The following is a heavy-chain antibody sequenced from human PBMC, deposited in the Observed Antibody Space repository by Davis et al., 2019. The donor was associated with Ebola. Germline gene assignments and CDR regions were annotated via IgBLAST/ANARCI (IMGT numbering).Heavy chain of an antibody. CDR2: ISVYNGNT. J-gene: IGHJ4*02. D-gene: IGHD2-21*02. Sequence: ASVKVSCKASGYTFTSYGISWVRQAPGQGLEWMGWISVYNGNTNYAQKLQGRVTMTRNPSINTAYMELRSLTIDDTAVYYCARGYSPKCRGGDCVNDFWGQGTLVTVSS. CDR3: ARGYSPKCRGGDCVNDF. V-gene: IGHV1-18*01. CDR1: GYTFTSYG.